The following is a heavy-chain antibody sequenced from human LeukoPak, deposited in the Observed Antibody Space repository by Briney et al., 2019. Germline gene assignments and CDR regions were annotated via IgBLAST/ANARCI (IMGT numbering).Heavy chain of an antibody. CDR3: ARVMGCSSTSCYEGYYYYGMDV. CDR2: ISSRGSTI. D-gene: IGHD2-2*01. V-gene: IGHV3-11*01. Sequence: PGGSLRLSCAASGFTFSDYYMSWIRQAPGKGLEWVSYISSRGSTIYYADSVKGRFTISRDNAKNSLYLQMNSLRAEDKAVYYCARVMGCSSTSCYEGYYYYGMDVWGQGTTVTVSS. J-gene: IGHJ6*02. CDR1: GFTFSDYY.